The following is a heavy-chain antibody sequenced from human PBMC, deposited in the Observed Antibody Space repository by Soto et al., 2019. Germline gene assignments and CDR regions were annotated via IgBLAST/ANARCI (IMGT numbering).Heavy chain of an antibody. V-gene: IGHV3-30-3*01. Sequence: PRGSLRLSCSASGFTFSNYGMHWVRQDPGRRLEWVAFISDDGINDYYGDSVKGRFTISRDNSKNTLSLQMNSLRPEDTAVYYCARGSGAHYNAGSHLDWGKRSRVIVSS. CDR3: ARGSGAHYNAGSHLD. CDR2: ISDDGIND. J-gene: IGHJ4*02. D-gene: IGHD6-25*01. CDR1: GFTFSNYG.